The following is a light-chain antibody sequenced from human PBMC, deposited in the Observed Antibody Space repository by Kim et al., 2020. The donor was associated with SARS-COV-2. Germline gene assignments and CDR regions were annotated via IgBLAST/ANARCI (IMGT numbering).Light chain of an antibody. CDR2: GAS. CDR3: QQFGDSHPT. J-gene: IGKJ4*01. Sequence: LSPGDRAALSCRASQSVNHNYLAWYQQKPGQAPKLLIYGASIRATGIPDRFSGSGSGTDFTLTITRLEPEDFAVYSCQQFGDSHPTFGGGTKVEI. CDR1: QSVNHNY. V-gene: IGKV3-20*01.